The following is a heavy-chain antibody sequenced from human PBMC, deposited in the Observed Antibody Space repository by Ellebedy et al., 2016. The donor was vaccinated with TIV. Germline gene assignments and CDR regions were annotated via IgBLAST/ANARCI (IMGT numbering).Heavy chain of an antibody. D-gene: IGHD3-16*01. V-gene: IGHV1-46*01. CDR1: GYPFTDYY. CDR3: AGDLFGGVTADY. J-gene: IGHJ4*02. Sequence: ASVKVSXXASGYPFTDYYMHWVRQAPGQGLEWMGIINPSAGYTNYAQRFQGRVTLTRDTSTSTVYMELSSLRSEDTAVYYCAGDLFGGVTADYWGQGTLVTVSS. CDR2: INPSAGYT.